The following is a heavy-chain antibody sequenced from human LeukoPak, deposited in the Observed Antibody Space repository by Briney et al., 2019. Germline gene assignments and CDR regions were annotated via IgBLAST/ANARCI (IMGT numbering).Heavy chain of an antibody. J-gene: IGHJ5*02. Sequence: GSLRLSCAASGFTFSDYYMSWIRQAPGKGLEWVGSIYHSGSTSYNPSLKSRVTISVDTSKNQFSLKLSSVAAADTAVYYCASVEQWELIYNWFDPWGQGTLVTVSS. CDR1: GFTFSDYY. D-gene: IGHD1-26*01. V-gene: IGHV4-38-2*01. CDR3: ASVEQWELIYNWFDP. CDR2: IYHSGST.